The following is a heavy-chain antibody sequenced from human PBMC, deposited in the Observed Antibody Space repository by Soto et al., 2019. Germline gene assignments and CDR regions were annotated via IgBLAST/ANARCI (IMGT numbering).Heavy chain of an antibody. CDR3: ARDLHGDPYY. V-gene: IGHV1-18*01. CDR1: GYTFTIYG. Sequence: QVQLVQSGAEGKKPGASVKVSCKASGYTFTIYGISWVRQAPGQGLEWMGWISAYNGNTNYAQKLQGRVTMTTDTXXXTAXXXXRSLXXDXXXVYYCARDLHGDPYYWGQGTLVTVSS. J-gene: IGHJ4*02. D-gene: IGHD4-17*01. CDR2: ISAYNGNT.